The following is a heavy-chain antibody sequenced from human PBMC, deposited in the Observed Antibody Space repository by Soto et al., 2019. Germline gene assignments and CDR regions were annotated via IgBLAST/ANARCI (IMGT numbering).Heavy chain of an antibody. V-gene: IGHV4-59*01. CDR3: ARDGKYCSSTSCWGDWFDP. J-gene: IGHJ5*02. D-gene: IGHD2-2*01. Sequence: QVQLQESGPGLVKPSETLSLTCTVSGGSISSYYWSWIRQPPGKGLEWIGYIYYSGSTNYNPSLNSRVTISVDTSKNQFSLKLSSVTAADTAVYYCARDGKYCSSTSCWGDWFDPWGQGTLVTVSS. CDR2: IYYSGST. CDR1: GGSISSYY.